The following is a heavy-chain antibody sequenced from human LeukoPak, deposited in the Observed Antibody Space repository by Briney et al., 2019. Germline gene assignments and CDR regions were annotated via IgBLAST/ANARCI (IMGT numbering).Heavy chain of an antibody. J-gene: IGHJ5*02. V-gene: IGHV1-2*02. CDR2: INPNSGGT. D-gene: IGHD5-18*01. Sequence: GASVKVSCKASGYTFTGYYMHWVRQAPGQGLEWMGWINPNSGGTNYAQKLQGRVTMTTDTSTNTAYMELRSLRSDDTAMYYCARVSPHRKISYGYQNWFDPWGQGTLVTVSS. CDR1: GYTFTGYY. CDR3: ARVSPHRKISYGYQNWFDP.